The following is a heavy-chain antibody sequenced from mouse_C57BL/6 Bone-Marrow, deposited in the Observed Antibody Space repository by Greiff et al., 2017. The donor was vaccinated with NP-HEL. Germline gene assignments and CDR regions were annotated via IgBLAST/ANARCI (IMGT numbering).Heavy chain of an antibody. D-gene: IGHD3-3*01. V-gene: IGHV1-50*01. J-gene: IGHJ4*01. CDR1: GYTFTSYW. Sequence: VKLVESGAELVKPGASVKLSCKASGYTFTSYWMQWVKQRPGQGLEWIGEIDPSDSYTNYNQKFKGKATLTVDTSSSTAYMQLSSLTSEDSAVYYCAREGPRYAMDYWGQGTSVTVSS. CDR2: IDPSDSYT. CDR3: AREGPRYAMDY.